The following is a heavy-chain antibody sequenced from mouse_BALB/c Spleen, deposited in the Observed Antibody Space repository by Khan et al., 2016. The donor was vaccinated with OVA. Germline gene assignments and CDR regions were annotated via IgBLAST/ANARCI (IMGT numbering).Heavy chain of an antibody. CDR3: ARVYGSDFDY. V-gene: IGHV1-20*02. D-gene: IGHD1-1*01. CDR2: INPHFGET. J-gene: IGHJ2*01. Sequence: EVQLQQSGPELVKPGASVKISCKASGYSFTGYFMNWVMQSHGKSLEWIGRINPHFGETFYNPQFQDKATLTVDESSSTAHMELRSLASEDSAVYYCARVYGSDFDYWGQGTALTVSS. CDR1: GYSFTGYF.